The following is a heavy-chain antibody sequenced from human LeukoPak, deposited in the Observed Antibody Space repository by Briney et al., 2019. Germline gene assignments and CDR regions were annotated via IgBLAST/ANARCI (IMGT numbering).Heavy chain of an antibody. Sequence: SETLSLTCTVSGGSISSYYWSWIRQPPGKGLEWIGYIYYSGSTNYNPSLKSRVTISVDTSKNQFSLKLSSVTAADTAVYYCARDYPITDYWAREPWSPSPQ. CDR3: ARDYPITDY. J-gene: IGHJ4*02. CDR2: IYYSGST. D-gene: IGHD3-10*01. V-gene: IGHV4-59*01. CDR1: GGSISSYY.